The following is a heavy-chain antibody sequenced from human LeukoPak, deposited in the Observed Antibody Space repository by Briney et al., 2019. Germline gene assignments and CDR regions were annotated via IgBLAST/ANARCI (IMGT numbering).Heavy chain of an antibody. J-gene: IGHJ4*02. D-gene: IGHD5-18*01. V-gene: IGHV3-64*01. CDR1: GFTFSLYA. Sequence: QPGGSLRLSCAASGFTFSLYAMHWVRQPPRNGLEFVSAINSNGDSTYYANSVKGRFTISRDNSKNTLYLQMGSLRAEDMAVYYCARDRAGTSMAGSDYWGQGTLVTVSS. CDR2: INSNGDST. CDR3: ARDRAGTSMAGSDY.